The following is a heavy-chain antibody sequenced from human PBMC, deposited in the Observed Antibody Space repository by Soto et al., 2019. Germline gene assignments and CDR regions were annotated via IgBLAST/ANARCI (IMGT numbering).Heavy chain of an antibody. CDR3: ARGPSSLTRFDY. V-gene: IGHV3-30-3*01. Sequence: GGSLRLSCAASGFTFSSYAMHWVRQAPGKGLERVAGISYDGSNKYYADSVRGRFTISRDNSKNTLYLQMNSLRAEDTAVFYCARGPSSLTRFDYWGQGTLVTVSS. CDR1: GFTFSSYA. CDR2: ISYDGSNK. J-gene: IGHJ4*02. D-gene: IGHD2-2*01.